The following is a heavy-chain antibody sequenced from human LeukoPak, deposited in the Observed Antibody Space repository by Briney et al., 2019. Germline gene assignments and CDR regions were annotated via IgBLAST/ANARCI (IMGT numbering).Heavy chain of an antibody. J-gene: IGHJ2*01. CDR2: IYYSGST. Sequence: SDTLSLTCTVSGGSISGYYYNWIRQPPGKGLEWLGYIYYSGSTNYNPSLKSRVTISLDTSKNQFSLKLSSVTTADTAVYYCARSVVTLYWYFDLWGRGTLVTVSS. CDR1: GGSISGYY. V-gene: IGHV4-59*07. D-gene: IGHD4-23*01. CDR3: ARSVVTLYWYFDL.